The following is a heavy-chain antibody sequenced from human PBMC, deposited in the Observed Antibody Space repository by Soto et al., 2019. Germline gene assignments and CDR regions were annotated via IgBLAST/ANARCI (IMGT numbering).Heavy chain of an antibody. CDR3: ARETSSAYYYYGMDV. CDR1: GFTVSSNY. Sequence: GSLRLSCAASGFTVSSNYMSWVRQAPGKGLEWVSVIYSGGSTYYADSVKGRFTISRDNSKNTLYLQMNSLRAEDTAVYYCARETSSAYYYYGMDVWGQGTTVTVSS. J-gene: IGHJ6*02. CDR2: IYSGGST. D-gene: IGHD6-6*01. V-gene: IGHV3-53*01.